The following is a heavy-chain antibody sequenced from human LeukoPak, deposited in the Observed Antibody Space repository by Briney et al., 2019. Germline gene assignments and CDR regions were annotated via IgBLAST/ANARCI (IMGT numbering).Heavy chain of an antibody. CDR3: ARDDFKVYDYYYYYYMDV. CDR1: GYTFTSYY. J-gene: IGHJ6*03. CDR2: INPSGGST. D-gene: IGHD3-16*01. V-gene: IGHV1-46*01. Sequence: GASVKVSCKASGYTFTSYYMHWVRQAPGQGLEWMGIINPSGGSTSYAQKFQGRDTMTRDMSTSTVYMELSSLRSEDTAVYYCARDDFKVYDYYYYYYMDVWGKGTTVTVSS.